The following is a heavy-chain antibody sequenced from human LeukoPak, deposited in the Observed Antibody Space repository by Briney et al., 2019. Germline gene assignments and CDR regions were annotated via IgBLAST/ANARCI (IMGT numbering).Heavy chain of an antibody. CDR3: ARSPLLGYCSGGSCNWFDP. CDR1: GGSITRGSYY. D-gene: IGHD2-15*01. Sequence: SETLSLTCAVSGGSITRGSYYWTWIRQPAGKGLEWIGRIYSSGSTNYNPSLKSRVTISVDTSKNQFSLKLSSVTAADTAVYYCARSPLLGYCSGGSCNWFDPWGQGTLVTVSS. J-gene: IGHJ5*02. CDR2: IYSSGST. V-gene: IGHV4-61*02.